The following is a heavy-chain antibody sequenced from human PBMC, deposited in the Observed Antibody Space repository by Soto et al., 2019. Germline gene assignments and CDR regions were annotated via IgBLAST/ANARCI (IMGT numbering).Heavy chain of an antibody. D-gene: IGHD3-3*01. Sequence: ASVKVSCKASGYTFTSYYMHWVRQAPGQGLEWMGIINPSGGSTSYAQKFQGRVTMTRNTSISTAYMELSSLRSEDTAVYYCAREYYDFWSGYVSWFDPWGQGTLVTVSS. J-gene: IGHJ5*02. CDR3: AREYYDFWSGYVSWFDP. CDR2: INPSGGST. V-gene: IGHV1-46*01. CDR1: GYTFTSYY.